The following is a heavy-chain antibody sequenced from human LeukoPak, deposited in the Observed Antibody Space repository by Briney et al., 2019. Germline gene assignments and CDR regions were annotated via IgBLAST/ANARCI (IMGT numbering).Heavy chain of an antibody. CDR1: GISFSDFW. J-gene: IGHJ4*02. CDR3: VRFNH. Sequence: GGSLRLSCAASGISFSDFWLSWVRQVPGKGLEWVASISQDESDKHYVDSVKGRFTLSRDNTKNSLYLQMNSLRAEDTAVYYCVRFNHWGQGALVAVSS. V-gene: IGHV3-7*04. CDR2: ISQDESDK.